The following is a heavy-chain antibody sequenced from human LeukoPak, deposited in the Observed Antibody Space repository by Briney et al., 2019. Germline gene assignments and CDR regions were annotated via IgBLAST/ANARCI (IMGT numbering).Heavy chain of an antibody. CDR1: GYSISSGYY. CDR2: IYHSGST. CDR3: ARGMIVVVIYAFDI. Sequence: NASETLSLTCTASGYSISSGYYWGWIRQPPGKGLEWIGSIYHSGSTYYNPSLKSRVTISVDTSKNQFSLKLSSVTAADTAVYYCARGMIVVVIYAFDIWGQGTMVTVSS. J-gene: IGHJ3*02. V-gene: IGHV4-38-2*02. D-gene: IGHD3-22*01.